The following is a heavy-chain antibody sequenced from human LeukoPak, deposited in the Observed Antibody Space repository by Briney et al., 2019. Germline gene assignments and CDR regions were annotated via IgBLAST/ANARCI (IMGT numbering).Heavy chain of an antibody. D-gene: IGHD2-2*01. CDR3: ARTRGGYVRY. CDR2: IYYSGST. J-gene: IGHJ4*02. V-gene: IGHV4-31*03. Sequence: SETLSLTCTVSGVSISSGGYYWSWIRQHPGKGLEWIGYIYYSGSTYYNPSLKSRVTISVDTSKNQFSLKLSSVTAADTAVYYCARTRGGYVRYWGQGTLVTVSS. CDR1: GVSISSGGYY.